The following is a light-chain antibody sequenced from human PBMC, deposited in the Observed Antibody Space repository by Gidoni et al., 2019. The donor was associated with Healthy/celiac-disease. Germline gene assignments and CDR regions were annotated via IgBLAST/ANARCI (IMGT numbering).Light chain of an antibody. Sequence: IVFTQSPATLSLSLGERATLSCRASQSVSSYLAWYQQKPGQAPRLLIYDASNRATGIPARFSGSGSGTDFTLTISSLEPEDFAVYYCQQRSNWPPLTFGGGTKVEIK. CDR2: DAS. V-gene: IGKV3-11*01. CDR1: QSVSSY. CDR3: QQRSNWPPLT. J-gene: IGKJ4*01.